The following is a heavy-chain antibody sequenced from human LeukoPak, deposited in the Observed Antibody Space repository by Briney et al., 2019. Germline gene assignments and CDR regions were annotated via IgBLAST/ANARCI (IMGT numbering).Heavy chain of an antibody. V-gene: IGHV4-59*08. Sequence: SGTLSLTCTVSGDSISTYYWSWIRQPPGKGQEWIGYIYYRVSTDYNPSLKSRVTISVSTSENQFSLNLSSVTAADTAVYYCARRPPYCSGGSCYVRAFDIWGQGTMVTVSS. CDR1: GDSISTYY. D-gene: IGHD2-15*01. CDR3: ARRPPYCSGGSCYVRAFDI. J-gene: IGHJ3*02. CDR2: IYYRVST.